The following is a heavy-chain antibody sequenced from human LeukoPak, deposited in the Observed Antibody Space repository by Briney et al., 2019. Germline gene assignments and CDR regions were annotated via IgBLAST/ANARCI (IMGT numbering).Heavy chain of an antibody. J-gene: IGHJ5*02. V-gene: IGHV3-30*04. Sequence: GGSLRLSCAASGFTFSSYAMHWVRQAPGKGLEWVAVISYDGSNKYYADSVKGRFTISRDNSKNTLYLQMNSLRAEDTAVYYCARTPVPYCSSTSCYADWFDPWGQGTLGTVS. CDR1: GFTFSSYA. CDR3: ARTPVPYCSSTSCYADWFDP. CDR2: ISYDGSNK. D-gene: IGHD2-2*01.